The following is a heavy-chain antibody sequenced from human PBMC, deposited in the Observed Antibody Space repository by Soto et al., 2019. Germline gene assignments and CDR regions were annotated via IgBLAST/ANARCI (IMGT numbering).Heavy chain of an antibody. D-gene: IGHD2-21*02. CDR3: ARDGMTTGDT. V-gene: IGHV4-4*07. J-gene: IGHJ4*02. CDR1: GVSVRSYT. Sequence: SETLSLTCIVSGVSVRSYTWSWVRQPANKGLEWIGRVFSSVSATYNPSLKSRVSISMDTPENRISLKLDSVTAADAGVYFCARDGMTTGDTWGPGALVTVSS. CDR2: VFSSVSA.